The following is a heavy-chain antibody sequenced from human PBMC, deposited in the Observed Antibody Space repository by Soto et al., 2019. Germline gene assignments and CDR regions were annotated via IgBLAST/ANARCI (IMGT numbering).Heavy chain of an antibody. D-gene: IGHD3-10*01. CDR3: ARDTNPPYYYRSGSFYGMDV. CDR2: IYSGGST. CDR1: GFTVSSNY. V-gene: IGHV3-53*01. J-gene: IGHJ6*02. Sequence: EVQLVESGGGLIQPGGSLRLSCAASGFTVSSNYMSWVRQAPGKGLEWGSVIYSGGSTYYADSVKGRFTISRDNSKNTLYLQMNSLRAEDTAVYYCARDTNPPYYYRSGSFYGMDVWGQGTTVSVSS.